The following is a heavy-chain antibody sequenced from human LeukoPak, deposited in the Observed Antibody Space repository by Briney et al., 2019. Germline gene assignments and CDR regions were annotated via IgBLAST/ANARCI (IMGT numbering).Heavy chain of an antibody. J-gene: IGHJ4*02. V-gene: IGHV4-59*01. CDR3: ARAVLYGSGNYPLDY. D-gene: IGHD3-10*01. CDR1: GGSIRNYY. CDR2: IYYTGST. Sequence: SETLSLTCTVSGGSIRNYYWTWIQQPPGKGLEFIGYIYYTGSTTYNTSLKSRVTISVDTSKNQFSLKLSSVTAADTAVYYCARAVLYGSGNYPLDYWGQGTLVTVSS.